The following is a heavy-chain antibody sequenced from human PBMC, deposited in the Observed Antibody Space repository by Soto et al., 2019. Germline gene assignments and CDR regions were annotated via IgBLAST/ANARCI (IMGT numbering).Heavy chain of an antibody. CDR3: ARPPYPGCINAVCYPLDY. D-gene: IGHD2-8*01. CDR1: GYTFTSYY. Sequence: QVQLVQSGAEVKKPGASVKISCKASGYTFTSYYMHWVRQAPGQGLEWMGIINPSGGSTNYAQKLPGRIAMARETSTSTVYMELNSLRSEVTAVYYCARPPYPGCINAVCYPLDYWGQGTLVTVSS. CDR2: INPSGGST. V-gene: IGHV1-46*01. J-gene: IGHJ4*02.